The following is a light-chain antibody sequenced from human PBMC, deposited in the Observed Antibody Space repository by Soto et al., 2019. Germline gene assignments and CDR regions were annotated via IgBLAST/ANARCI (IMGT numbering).Light chain of an antibody. CDR1: QGLVHSDGNTY. J-gene: IGKJ2*01. V-gene: IGKV2-30*02. Sequence: DVVMTQSPLSLPVTLGQPASISCRSSQGLVHSDGNTYLSWFQQRPGQSPRRLIYKVSDRDSGVPDRFSGSGSGTDFTLKISRVEAEDIGVYYCMQGTHLPLAFGQGTKLEIK. CDR2: KVS. CDR3: MQGTHLPLA.